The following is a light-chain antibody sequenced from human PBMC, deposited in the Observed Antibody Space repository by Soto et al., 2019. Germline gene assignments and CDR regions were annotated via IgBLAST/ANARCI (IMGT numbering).Light chain of an antibody. CDR1: QSTSRW. CDR2: DVS. J-gene: IGKJ1*01. CDR3: HQDSTSTWT. Sequence: DIQMTQSPSTLSASVGDRVTITCRASQSTSRWFAWYQQKPGKAPQLLIYDVSSLESGVPSRFSGSGSGTEFPLTISSLQPDDFATYYCHQDSTSTWTFGQGTKVEIK. V-gene: IGKV1-5*01.